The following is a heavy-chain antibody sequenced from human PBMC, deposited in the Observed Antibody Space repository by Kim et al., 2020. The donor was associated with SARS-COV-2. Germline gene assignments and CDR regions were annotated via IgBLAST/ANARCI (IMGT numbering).Heavy chain of an antibody. D-gene: IGHD2-2*01. Sequence: ANYAQRFQGRVTITADESTSTAYMELSSLRSEDTAVYYCARGPYHVGMDVWGQGTTVTVSS. J-gene: IGHJ6*02. V-gene: IGHV1-69*01. CDR3: ARGPYHVGMDV. CDR2: A.